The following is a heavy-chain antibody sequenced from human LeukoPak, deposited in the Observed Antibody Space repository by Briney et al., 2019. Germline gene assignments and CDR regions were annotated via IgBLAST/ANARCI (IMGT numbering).Heavy chain of an antibody. V-gene: IGHV4-30-2*01. Sequence: PSLTLSLTCAVSGGSISSGGYSWSWIGQPPGKGLEWIGYIYHSGSTYYNPSLKSRVTISVDRSKNQFSLKLSSVTAADTAVYYCASSYGSGSYSVNWFDPWGQGTLVTVSS. CDR2: IYHSGST. CDR3: ASSYGSGSYSVNWFDP. J-gene: IGHJ5*02. CDR1: GGSISSGGYS. D-gene: IGHD3-10*01.